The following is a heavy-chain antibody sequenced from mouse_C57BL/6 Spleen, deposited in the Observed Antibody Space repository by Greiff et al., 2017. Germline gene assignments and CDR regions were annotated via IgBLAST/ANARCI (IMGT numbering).Heavy chain of an antibody. CDR2: ISYDGSN. CDR1: GYSITSGYY. J-gene: IGHJ3*01. V-gene: IGHV3-6*01. Sequence: VKLQESGPGLVKPSQSLSLTCSVTGYSITSGYYWNWIRQFPGNKLEWMGYISYDGSNNYNPSLKNRISITRDTSKNQFFLKLNSVTTEDTATYYCARGLPFAYWGQGTLVTVSA. CDR3: ARGLPFAY.